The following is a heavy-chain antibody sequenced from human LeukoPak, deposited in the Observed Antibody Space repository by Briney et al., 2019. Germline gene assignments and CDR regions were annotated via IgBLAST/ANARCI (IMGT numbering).Heavy chain of an antibody. CDR3: ANSGYDRVKSDN. V-gene: IGHV4-31*03. CDR1: GGSISSGGYY. CDR2: IYYSGST. J-gene: IGHJ4*02. Sequence: SQTLSLTCTVSGGSISSGGYYWSWIRQHPGKGLEWIGYIYYSGSTYYNPSLKSRVTISVDMSKNQFSLKLSSVTAADTAVYYCANSGYDRVKSDNWGQGTLVTVSS. D-gene: IGHD5-12*01.